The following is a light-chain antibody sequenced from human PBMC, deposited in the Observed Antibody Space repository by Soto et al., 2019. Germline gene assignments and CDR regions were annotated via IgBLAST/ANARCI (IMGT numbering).Light chain of an antibody. CDR3: QQYNSYSLT. CDR1: QSISSW. CDR2: DAY. Sequence: DIQMTQSTSTLSASVGDRVTITCRASQSISSWLAWYQQKPGKAPKLLIYDAYSLESGVPSRFSGSGSGTEFTLTISSLQPDDFATYYCQQYNSYSLTFGQGTKVEIK. J-gene: IGKJ1*01. V-gene: IGKV1-5*01.